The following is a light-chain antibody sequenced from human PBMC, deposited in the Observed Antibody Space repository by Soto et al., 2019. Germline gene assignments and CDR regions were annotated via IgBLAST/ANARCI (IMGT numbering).Light chain of an antibody. CDR1: SGDVGAYNY. J-gene: IGLJ1*01. CDR3: SSYAGSNRV. CDR2: EVN. Sequence: QSALTQPPSASGSPGQSVTISCTGTSGDVGAYNYVSWYQQHPGKAPKLMIYEVNKRPSGVPDRFSGSKSGNTASLTVSGLQADDEADYDCSSYAGSNRVFGTGTKVTVL. V-gene: IGLV2-8*01.